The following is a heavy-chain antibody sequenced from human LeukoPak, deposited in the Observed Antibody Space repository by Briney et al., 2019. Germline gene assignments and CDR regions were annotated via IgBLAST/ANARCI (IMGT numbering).Heavy chain of an antibody. V-gene: IGHV4-34*01. CDR2: INHSGST. Sequence: SETLSLTCAVYGGSFSGYYWSWIRQPPGKGLEWIGEINHSGSTNYNPSLKSRVTISVDTSKNQFSLKLSSVTAADTAVYYCARGQVTIDYYYYYMDVWGKGTTVTVSS. D-gene: IGHD4-23*01. CDR1: GGSFSGYY. J-gene: IGHJ6*03. CDR3: ARGQVTIDYYYYYMDV.